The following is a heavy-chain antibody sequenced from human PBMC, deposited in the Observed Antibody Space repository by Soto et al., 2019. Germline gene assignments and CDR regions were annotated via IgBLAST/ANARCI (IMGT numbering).Heavy chain of an antibody. CDR3: AKDEGGSGYDWSMITFGGVIGADAFDI. D-gene: IGHD3-16*02. Sequence: GGSLRLSCAASGFTFSSYAMSWVRQAPGKGLEWVSAISGSGGSTYYADSVKGRFPISRANSKNTLYLQMNSLRAEDTAVYYCAKDEGGSGYDWSMITFGGVIGADAFDIWGQGTMVTVSS. V-gene: IGHV3-23*01. J-gene: IGHJ3*02. CDR2: ISGSGGST. CDR1: GFTFSSYA.